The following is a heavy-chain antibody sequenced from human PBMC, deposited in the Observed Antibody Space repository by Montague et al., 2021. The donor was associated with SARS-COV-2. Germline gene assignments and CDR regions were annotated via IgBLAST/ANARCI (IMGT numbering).Heavy chain of an antibody. CDR1: GFSLIIDGGG. V-gene: IGHV2-5*01. J-gene: IGHJ4*02. CDR3: AHNLLCSSLGDFDS. CDR2: IFWNDDK. Sequence: PALAKPSQTLTLTCTFSGFSLIIDGGGVGWIRQPPGKALVWLALIFWNDDKRYNSSLKNRLTVTKDTSKNQVVLTMTNMDPLEPGTYYFAHNLLCSSLGDFDSWGQGTLVTVAS. D-gene: IGHD3-10*02.